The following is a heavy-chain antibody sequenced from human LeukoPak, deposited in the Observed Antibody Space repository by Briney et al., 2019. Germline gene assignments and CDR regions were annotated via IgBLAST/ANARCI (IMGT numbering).Heavy chain of an antibody. D-gene: IGHD6-19*01. J-gene: IGHJ6*02. V-gene: IGHV3-66*02. CDR2: IDSGSST. CDR3: ARDGYSSGWYVVYYYYGMDV. CDR1: GFSVSNIY. Sequence: GGSLRLSCAVSGFSVSNIYMSWVRQAPGKGLEWVSLIDSGSSTYYADSVKGRFTISRDNSKNTLYLQMNSLRAEDTAVYYCARDGYSSGWYVVYYYYGMDVWGQGTTVTVSS.